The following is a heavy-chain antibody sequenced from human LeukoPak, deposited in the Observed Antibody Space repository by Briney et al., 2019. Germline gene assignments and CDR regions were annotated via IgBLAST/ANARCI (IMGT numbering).Heavy chain of an antibody. V-gene: IGHV1-24*01. CDR3: ATDFGDYGSGSYSY. CDR2: FDPEDGET. D-gene: IGHD3-10*01. Sequence: ASVTVSCKVSGYTLTELSMHWVRQAPGKGLEWLGGFDPEDGETIYAQKFQGRVTMTEDTSTDTAYMELSSLRSEDTAVYYCATDFGDYGSGSYSYWGQGTLVTVSS. J-gene: IGHJ4*02. CDR1: GYTLTELS.